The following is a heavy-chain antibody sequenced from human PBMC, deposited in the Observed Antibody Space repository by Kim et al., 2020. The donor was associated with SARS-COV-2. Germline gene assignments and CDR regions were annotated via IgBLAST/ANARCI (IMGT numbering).Heavy chain of an antibody. Sequence: GGSLRLSCAASRFTFGNYAMSWVRQAPGKGLEWVSSISGSGGDTYYADSVKGRFTISRDNSKNTLYLQMSSLRAEDTAVYYCAKDHDYNRGGIQWGQGTLVTVSS. J-gene: IGHJ4*02. V-gene: IGHV3-23*01. CDR1: RFTFGNYA. CDR2: ISGSGGDT. D-gene: IGHD4-4*01. CDR3: AKDHDYNRGGIQ.